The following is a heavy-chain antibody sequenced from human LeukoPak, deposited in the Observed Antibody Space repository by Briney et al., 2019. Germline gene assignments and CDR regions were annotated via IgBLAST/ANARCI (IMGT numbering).Heavy chain of an antibody. J-gene: IGHJ4*02. Sequence: GGSLRLSCAASGFTVSSNYMSWVRQAPGKGLEWVSVIYSGGSTYYADSVKGRFTISRDNSKNTLYLQMNSLRAEDTAVYYCARVGSAYCGGDCYSGPLYFDYWGQGTLVTVSS. V-gene: IGHV3-66*01. CDR1: GFTVSSNY. CDR2: IYSGGST. CDR3: ARVGSAYCGGDCYSGPLYFDY. D-gene: IGHD2-21*02.